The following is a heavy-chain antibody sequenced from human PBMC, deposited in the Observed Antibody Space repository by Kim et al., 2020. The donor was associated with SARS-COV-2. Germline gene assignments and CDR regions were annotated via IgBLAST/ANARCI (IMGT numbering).Heavy chain of an antibody. CDR3: ARQKGDYWVGYSGMDV. V-gene: IGHV4-39*01. CDR1: FGPISTTNYF. J-gene: IGHJ6*01. Sequence: SETLSLTCTVSFGPISTTNYFWGWIRQPPGKGLEWIGNISYSGSAYYNPSLSSRVTISVDTSKNKFSLKLRSVTAADTALYFCARQKGDYWVGYSGMDV. D-gene: IGHD4-17*01. CDR2: ISYSGSA.